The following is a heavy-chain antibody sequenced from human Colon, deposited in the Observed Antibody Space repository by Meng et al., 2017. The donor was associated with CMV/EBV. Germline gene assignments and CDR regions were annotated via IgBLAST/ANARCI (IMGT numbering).Heavy chain of an antibody. CDR1: GYTFSDYD. CDR3: VMSSGWSLIDY. D-gene: IGHD6-19*01. J-gene: IGHJ4*02. Sequence: VQLMRCGAVVKEPGASVKVSCKTSGYTFSDYDMHWVLQAHGQGLEWMGWIRSDGSATNYAQKFRGRVTMTRDASVSTAYMELSGLTSDDTVVYFCVMSSGWSLIDYWGPGALVTVSS. V-gene: IGHV1-2*02. CDR2: IRSDGSAT.